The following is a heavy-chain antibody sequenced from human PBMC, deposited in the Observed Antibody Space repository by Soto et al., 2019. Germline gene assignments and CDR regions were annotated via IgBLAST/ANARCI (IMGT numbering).Heavy chain of an antibody. J-gene: IGHJ3*02. Sequence: EVQLVESGGGLVQPGGSLKLSCAASGFTFSGSAMHWVRQASGKGLEWVGRIISKANSYATAYAASVKGRFTISRDDSKNTAYLQMNSLKTEDTAVYYCTRLWSGSPGRDAFDIWGQGTMVTVSS. CDR2: IISKANSYAT. D-gene: IGHD3-3*01. CDR3: TRLWSGSPGRDAFDI. V-gene: IGHV3-73*02. CDR1: GFTFSGSA.